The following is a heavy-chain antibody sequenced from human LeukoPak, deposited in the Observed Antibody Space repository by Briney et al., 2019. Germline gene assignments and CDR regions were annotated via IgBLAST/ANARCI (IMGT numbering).Heavy chain of an antibody. J-gene: IGHJ6*02. V-gene: IGHV6-1*01. Sequence: SQTLSLTCAISGDSFSSNSAAWNWIRQSPSRGLEWLGRTYYRSKWYNDYAVSVKSRITINPDTSKNQFSLQLNSVTPEDTAVYYCASQQWLVLSRADPVQRAHYGMDVWGQGTTVTVSS. D-gene: IGHD6-19*01. CDR1: GDSFSSNSAA. CDR2: TYYRSKWYN. CDR3: ASQQWLVLSRADPVQRAHYGMDV.